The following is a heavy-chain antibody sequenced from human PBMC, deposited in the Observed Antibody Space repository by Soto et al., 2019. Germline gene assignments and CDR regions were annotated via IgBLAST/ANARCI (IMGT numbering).Heavy chain of an antibody. J-gene: IGHJ4*02. Sequence: GASVKVSGKGFGYSFMKYGINWVRQAPGQGLEWVGWISPYSGYTHSAQKFHGRLTLTTDTAASTAYMELRILRSADTALYYRAREASVLIPAAQPSRFDSWGQGTLVTVSS. CDR2: ISPYSGYT. CDR3: AREASVLIPAAQPSRFDS. D-gene: IGHD2-2*01. V-gene: IGHV1-18*01. CDR1: GYSFMKYG.